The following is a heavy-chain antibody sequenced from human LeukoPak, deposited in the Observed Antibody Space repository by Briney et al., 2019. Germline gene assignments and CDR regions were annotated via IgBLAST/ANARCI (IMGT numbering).Heavy chain of an antibody. J-gene: IGHJ3*02. CDR2: INHSGST. CDR3: ARSGPENAFDI. D-gene: IGHD5-12*01. V-gene: IGHV4-34*01. CDR1: GGSFSGYY. Sequence: PSETLSLTCAVYGGSFSGYYWSWIRQPPGKGLEWIGEINHSGSTNYNPSLKSRVTISVDTSKNQFSLKLSSVTAADTAVYYCARSGPENAFDIWGQGTMVTVSS.